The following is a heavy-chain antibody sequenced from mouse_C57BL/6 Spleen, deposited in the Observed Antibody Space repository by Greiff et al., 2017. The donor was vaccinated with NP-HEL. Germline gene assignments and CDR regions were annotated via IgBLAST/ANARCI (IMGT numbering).Heavy chain of an antibody. CDR2: INPGSGGT. CDR3: ARCYYGSSDY. D-gene: IGHD1-1*01. Sequence: VQLQQSGAELVRPGTSVKVSCQASGYAFTNYLLAWLQQRPGQGLEWIGVINPGSGGTNYNEKFKGKATLTADKSSRTAYMQLSSLTSEDSAVYFCARCYYGSSDYWGQGTTRTVSS. V-gene: IGHV1-54*01. J-gene: IGHJ2*01. CDR1: GYAFTNYL.